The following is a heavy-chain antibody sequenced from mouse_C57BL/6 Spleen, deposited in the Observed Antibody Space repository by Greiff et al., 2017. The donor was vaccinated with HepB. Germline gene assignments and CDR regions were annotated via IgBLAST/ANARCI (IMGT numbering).Heavy chain of an antibody. CDR3: AKRDLTAAWCAD. J-gene: IGHJ3*01. V-gene: IGHV1-64*01. CDR1: GYTFTSYW. CDR2: IHPNSGST. D-gene: IGHD3-1*01. Sequence: QVQLQQSGAELVKPGASVKLSCKASGYTFTSYWMHWVKQRPGQGLEWIGMIHPNSGSTNYNEKFKSKATLTVDKSSSTAYMQLSSLTSEDSAVYYCAKRDLTAAWCADWGQGTLVTVA.